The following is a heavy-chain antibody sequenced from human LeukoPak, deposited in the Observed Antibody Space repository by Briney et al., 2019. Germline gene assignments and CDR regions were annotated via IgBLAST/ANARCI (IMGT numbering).Heavy chain of an antibody. J-gene: IGHJ2*01. CDR2: ISWNSGSI. CDR3: ARDNSAPTWYFDL. Sequence: GGSLRLSCAASGFTFDDYAMHWVRQAPGKGLEWVSGISWNSGSIGYADSVKGRFTISRDNTKNSLSLQMNSLRAEDTAVYYCARDNSAPTWYFDLWGRGTLVTVSS. V-gene: IGHV3-9*01. D-gene: IGHD3-10*01. CDR1: GFTFDDYA.